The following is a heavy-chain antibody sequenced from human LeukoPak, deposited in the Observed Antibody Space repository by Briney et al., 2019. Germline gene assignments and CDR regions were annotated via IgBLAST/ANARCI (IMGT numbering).Heavy chain of an antibody. D-gene: IGHD5-18*01. CDR1: GGSIRISSYY. CDR3: ARNVGYSYGPLLYYYYMDV. J-gene: IGHJ6*03. V-gene: IGHV4-39*01. CDR2: IYYSGST. Sequence: SETLSLTCTVSGGSIRISSYYWGWIRQPPGKGLEWIGSIYYSGSTYYNPSLKSRVTISVDTSKNQFSLKLSSVTAADTAVYYCARNVGYSYGPLLYYYYMDVWGKGTTVTVSS.